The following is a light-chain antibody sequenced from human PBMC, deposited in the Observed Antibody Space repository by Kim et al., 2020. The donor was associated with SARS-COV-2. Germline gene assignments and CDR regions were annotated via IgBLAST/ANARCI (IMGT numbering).Light chain of an antibody. Sequence: DIQLSQSPSSLSASVGDRVTITCQASQGINVFLNWYQQKPGKAPKLLIYDVSNLETEVPSRFSGSGFGTHFIFTISSLQPEDIATYYCQQYDTHPLTFGGGTKVEIK. J-gene: IGKJ4*01. CDR1: QGINVF. V-gene: IGKV1-33*01. CDR2: DVS. CDR3: QQYDTHPLT.